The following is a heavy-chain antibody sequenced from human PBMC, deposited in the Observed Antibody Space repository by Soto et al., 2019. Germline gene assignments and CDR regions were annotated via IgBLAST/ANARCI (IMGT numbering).Heavy chain of an antibody. CDR1: GGSISSSNW. D-gene: IGHD6-13*01. CDR3: ARMRSSRLVDFEI. V-gene: IGHV4-4*02. J-gene: IGHJ3*02. Sequence: QVQLQESGPGLVKPSGTLSLTCAVSGGSISSSNWWSWCRQPPGKGLEWIGEIYHSASTNYTPSLKSRVTISVDKSKNQFSLKLGSVTAADNAVYYCARMRSSRLVDFEIWGQGTKVTVSS. CDR2: IYHSAST.